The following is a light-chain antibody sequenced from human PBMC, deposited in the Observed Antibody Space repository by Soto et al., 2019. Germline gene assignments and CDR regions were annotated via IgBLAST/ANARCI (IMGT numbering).Light chain of an antibody. CDR3: QQRSNWPTT. J-gene: IGKJ1*01. CDR2: DAS. V-gene: IGKV3-11*01. CDR1: QSVSSY. Sequence: EIMLTQSPGTLSLSPGERATLSCMASQSVSSYLAWYQQKPGQAPRLLIYDASNRATGIPARFSGSGSGTDFTLTISSLEPEDFAVYYCQQRSNWPTTFGQGTKVDI.